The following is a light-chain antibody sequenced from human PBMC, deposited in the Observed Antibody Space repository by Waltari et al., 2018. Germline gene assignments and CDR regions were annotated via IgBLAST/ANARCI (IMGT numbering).Light chain of an antibody. Sequence: QSALTQPAPVSGSPGQSITISCPGFNSNVGSYNLVSWYHTRPGKAPKLLIYECNRRPSGVSNRFSGSKSDNTASLTLSGLQAEDEADYYCCSNVGSSVFFGGGTKLTVL. CDR3: CSNVGSSVF. J-gene: IGLJ2*01. V-gene: IGLV2-23*03. CDR2: ECN. CDR1: NSNVGSYNL.